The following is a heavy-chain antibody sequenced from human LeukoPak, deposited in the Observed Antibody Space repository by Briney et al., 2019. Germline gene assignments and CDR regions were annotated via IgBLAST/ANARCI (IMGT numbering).Heavy chain of an antibody. D-gene: IGHD3-10*01. CDR2: INPSGGST. V-gene: IGHV1-46*01. Sequence: ASVKVSCKASGYTFTSYYMHWVRQAPGQGLEWMGIINPSGGSTSYAQKFQGRVTMTRDTSTSTVYMELSSLRSEDTAVYYCARGAFITMVRGGFDYWGQGTLVTVSS. CDR3: ARGAFITMVRGGFDY. J-gene: IGHJ4*02. CDR1: GYTFTSYY.